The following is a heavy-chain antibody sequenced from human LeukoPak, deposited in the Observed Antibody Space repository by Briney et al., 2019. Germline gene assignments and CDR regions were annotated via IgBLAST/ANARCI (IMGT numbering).Heavy chain of an antibody. CDR2: ISSSSSTI. CDR3: ARDSGSYGDY. Sequence: PGGSLRLSCAASGFTLSSYSMNWVRQAPGKGLEWVSYISSSSSTIYYADSVKGRFTISRDNAKNSLYLQMNSLRAEDTAVYYCARDSGSYGDYWGQGTLVTVSS. J-gene: IGHJ4*02. V-gene: IGHV3-48*01. D-gene: IGHD1-26*01. CDR1: GFTLSSYS.